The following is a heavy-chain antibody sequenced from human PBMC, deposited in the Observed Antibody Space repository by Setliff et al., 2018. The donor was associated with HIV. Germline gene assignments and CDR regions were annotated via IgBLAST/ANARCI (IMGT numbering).Heavy chain of an antibody. V-gene: IGHV3-53*01. CDR2: IYAGGST. Sequence: GGSLRLSCAASGLTDTYNYMSWVRQAPGKGLEWVSVIYAGGSTFYADSVKGRFTISRDNSKNTVYLQMNSLRAEDTAEYYCAKELAASGLGYFDSWGRGILVTVPQ. CDR3: AKELAASGLGYFDS. D-gene: IGHD3-22*01. J-gene: IGHJ4*02. CDR1: GLTDTYNY.